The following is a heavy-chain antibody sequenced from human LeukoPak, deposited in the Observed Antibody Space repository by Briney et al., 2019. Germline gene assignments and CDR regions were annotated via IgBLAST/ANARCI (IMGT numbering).Heavy chain of an antibody. D-gene: IGHD4-17*01. CDR1: GFIFSSYW. V-gene: IGHV3-7*01. CDR3: AREHDYGDYVDY. J-gene: IGHJ4*02. Sequence: GGSLRLSCAASGFIFSSYWMSWVRQAPAKGLEWVANIKEDGSEKKYVDSVKGRFTISRDNAKNSVYLQMNSLRAEDTAVYYCAREHDYGDYVDYWGQGTLVTVSS. CDR2: IKEDGSEK.